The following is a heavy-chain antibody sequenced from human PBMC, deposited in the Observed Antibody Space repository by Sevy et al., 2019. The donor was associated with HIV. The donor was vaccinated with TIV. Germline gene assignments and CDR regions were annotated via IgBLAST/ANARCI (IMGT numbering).Heavy chain of an antibody. J-gene: IGHJ1*01. CDR1: GFPFSNFA. V-gene: IGHV3-23*01. D-gene: IGHD1-1*01. CDR3: ALERLSSDVAEYFQN. Sequence: GGSLRLSCAASGFPFSNFAMSWVRQAPGKGLEWVSTLIGGGSRTYYADSVTGRFIISRDNFKNSLSLQMNSLRAEDTAVYFCALERLSSDVAEYFQNWGQGTLVTVSS. CDR2: LIGGGSRT.